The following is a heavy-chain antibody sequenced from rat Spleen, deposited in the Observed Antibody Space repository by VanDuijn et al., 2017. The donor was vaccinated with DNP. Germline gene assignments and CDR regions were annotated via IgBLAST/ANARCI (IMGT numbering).Heavy chain of an antibody. CDR2: ISTSGGST. V-gene: IGHV5-46*01. CDR3: ARELPFDY. Sequence: EVQLVESGGGLVQPGRSMKLSCAASGFTFSSFPMAWVRQAPTKGLEWVATISTSGGSTYYRDSVKGRFTISRDNAKSTLYLQMNSLRSEDTATYYCARELPFDYWGQGVMVTVSS. J-gene: IGHJ2*01. CDR1: GFTFSSFP.